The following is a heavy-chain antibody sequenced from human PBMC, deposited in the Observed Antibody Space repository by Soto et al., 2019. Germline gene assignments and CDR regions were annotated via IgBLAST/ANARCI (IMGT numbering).Heavy chain of an antibody. Sequence: QVQLVQSGAEVKKPGASVKVSCTTYGYTFSDYFLHWVRQAPGQGPEWMGFINPKRGGTEYAQKFQGRVPMTRDTSSSTVYMDLSGLTSDDTAIYYCARDSGIPGRYWYFGLWGRGTLVTVSS. CDR2: INPKRGGT. D-gene: IGHD2-21*01. V-gene: IGHV1-2*02. J-gene: IGHJ2*01. CDR3: ARDSGIPGRYWYFGL. CDR1: GYTFSDYF.